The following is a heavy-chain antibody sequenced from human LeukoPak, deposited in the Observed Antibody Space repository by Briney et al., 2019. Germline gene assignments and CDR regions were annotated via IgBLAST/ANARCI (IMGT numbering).Heavy chain of an antibody. CDR2: IYYSGST. J-gene: IGHJ4*02. D-gene: IGHD1-1*01. V-gene: IGHV4-59*12. CDR3: ARSRGRPTD. Sequence: PSETLSLTCTVSGGSISSYYWSWIRQPPGKGLEWIGYIYYSGSTNYNPSLKSRVTISVDTSKNQFSLKLSPVTAADTAVYYCARSRGRPTDWGQGTLVTVSS. CDR1: GGSISSYY.